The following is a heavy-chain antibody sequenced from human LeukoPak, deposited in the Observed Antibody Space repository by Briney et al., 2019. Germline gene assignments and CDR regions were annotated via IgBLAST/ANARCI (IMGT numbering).Heavy chain of an antibody. CDR3: ARDLGPTGYDAFDI. CDR1: GGSISSYY. Sequence: SETLSLTCTVSGGSISSYYWSWIRQPAGKGLEWIGRIYTSGSTNYNPSLKSRVTISVDTSKNQFSLKLSSVTAADTAVYYCARDLGPTGYDAFDIWGQGTMVTVSS. D-gene: IGHD3-9*01. CDR2: IYTSGST. J-gene: IGHJ3*02. V-gene: IGHV4-4*07.